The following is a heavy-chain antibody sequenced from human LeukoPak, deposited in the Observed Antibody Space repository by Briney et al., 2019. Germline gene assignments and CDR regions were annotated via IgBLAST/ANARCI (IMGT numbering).Heavy chain of an antibody. J-gene: IGHJ4*02. V-gene: IGHV3-23*01. Sequence: GGSLRLSCAASGFTFSSYGMRWVRQAPGKGLEWVSGLSGSGGSTYYADSVKGRFTISRDNSEDTLYLQMNSLRAEYTAVYFCARDYYGSGTYYTPPQASGYWGQGTLVTVSS. CDR1: GFTFSSYG. CDR2: LSGSGGST. CDR3: ARDYYGSGTYYTPPQASGY. D-gene: IGHD3-10*01.